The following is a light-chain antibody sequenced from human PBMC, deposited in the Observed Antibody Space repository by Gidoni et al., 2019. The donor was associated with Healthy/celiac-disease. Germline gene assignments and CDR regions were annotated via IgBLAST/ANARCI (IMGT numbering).Light chain of an antibody. CDR2: WAS. CDR3: QQYYSTPIT. Sequence: DIVMTQSPDSLAVSLGERATINCKSSQSVLYSSNHKTDLAWYQQKPGQPPKLLIFWASTRGSGVPDRFSGSGSGTDFTLTISSLQAEDVAVYYCQQYYSTPITFGQGTRLEIK. J-gene: IGKJ5*01. V-gene: IGKV4-1*01. CDR1: QSVLYSSNHKTD.